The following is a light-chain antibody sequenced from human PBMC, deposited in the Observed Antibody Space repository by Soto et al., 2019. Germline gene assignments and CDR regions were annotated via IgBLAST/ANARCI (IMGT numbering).Light chain of an antibody. CDR2: DVT. Sequence: ALTQPAPLFGCPGRSITTSSPLTNRVVGGYNYVSWYQQHPGKAPKLMIYDVTNRPSGISNRFSGSKSGNTASLTISGLQAEDEADYYCSSYTSTSTYVFGTGTKVTVL. CDR1: NRVVGGYNY. J-gene: IGLJ1*01. V-gene: IGLV2-14*01. CDR3: SSYTSTSTYV.